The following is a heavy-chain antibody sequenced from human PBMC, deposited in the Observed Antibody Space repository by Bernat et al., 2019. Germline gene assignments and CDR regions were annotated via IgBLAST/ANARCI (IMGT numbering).Heavy chain of an antibody. Sequence: EVQLLESGGGLVQPGGSLRLSCAASGFTFSSYAMSWVRQAPGKGLEWVSAISGSGGSTYYADSVKGRFTISRDNSKNTLYLQMSSLRAEDTTVYYSAKDRGSSSWYWFDPWGQGTLVTVSS. V-gene: IGHV3-23*01. J-gene: IGHJ5*02. CDR2: ISGSGGST. CDR1: GFTFSSYA. CDR3: AKDRGSSSWYWFDP. D-gene: IGHD6-13*01.